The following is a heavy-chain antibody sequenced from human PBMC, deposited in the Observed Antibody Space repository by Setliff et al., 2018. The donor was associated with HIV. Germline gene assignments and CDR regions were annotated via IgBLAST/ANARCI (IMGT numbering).Heavy chain of an antibody. CDR2: ISSSGSTI. CDR1: GFTFGSHA. V-gene: IGHV3-48*04. CDR3: AKDPLTAIVTEFDY. Sequence: GGSLRLSCVASGFTFGSHAMSWVRQAPGKGLEWVSYISSSGSTIYYADSVKGRFTISRDNAKNSLYLQMNSLRAEDTAVYYCAKDPLTAIVTEFDYWGQGTLVTVSS. J-gene: IGHJ4*02. D-gene: IGHD5-18*01.